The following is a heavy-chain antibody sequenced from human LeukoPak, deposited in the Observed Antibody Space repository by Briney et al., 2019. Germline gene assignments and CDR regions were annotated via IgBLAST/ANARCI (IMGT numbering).Heavy chain of an antibody. D-gene: IGHD1-14*01. J-gene: IGHJ4*02. CDR3: ARDLGPYNQDY. CDR2: INPSGGST. Sequence: GASVKVSCKASGYTFTSYYMRWVRQAPGQGLEWMGIINPSGGSTSYAQKFQGRVTMTRDTSTSTVYMELSSLRSEDTAVYYCARDLGPYNQDYWGQGTLVTVSS. CDR1: GYTFTSYY. V-gene: IGHV1-46*01.